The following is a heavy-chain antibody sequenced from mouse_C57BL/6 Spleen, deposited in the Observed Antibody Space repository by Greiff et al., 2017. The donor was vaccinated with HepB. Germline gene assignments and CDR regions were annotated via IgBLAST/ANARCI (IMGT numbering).Heavy chain of an antibody. CDR2: IDPSDSYT. Sequence: QVQLKQPGAELVKPGASVKLSCKASGYTFTSYWMQWVKQRPGQGLEWIGEIDPSDSYTNYNQKFKGKATLTVDTSSSTAYMQLSSLTSEDSAVYYCARILTEGAYWGQGTLVTVSA. J-gene: IGHJ3*01. CDR1: GYTFTSYW. V-gene: IGHV1-50*01. CDR3: ARILTEGAY.